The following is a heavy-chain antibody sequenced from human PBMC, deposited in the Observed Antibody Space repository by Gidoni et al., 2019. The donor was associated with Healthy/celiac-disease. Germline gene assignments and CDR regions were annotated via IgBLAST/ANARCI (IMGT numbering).Heavy chain of an antibody. V-gene: IGHV4-38-2*01. D-gene: IGHD2-15*01. CDR1: GYSISSGYY. J-gene: IGHJ3*02. CDR2: IYHSGST. Sequence: QVQLQESGPGLVKPSETLSLTCAVSGYSISSGYYWGWIRQPPGKGLEWIGSIYHSGSTYYNPSLKSRVTISVDTSKNQFSLKLSSVTAADTAVYYCARWLVDIVVVVVEGDAFDIWGQGTMVTVSS. CDR3: ARWLVDIVVVVVEGDAFDI.